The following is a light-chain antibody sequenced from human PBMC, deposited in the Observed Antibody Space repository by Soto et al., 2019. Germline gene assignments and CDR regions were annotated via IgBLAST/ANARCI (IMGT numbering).Light chain of an antibody. CDR2: DAS. J-gene: IGKJ1*01. Sequence: DIQLTQSPSTLSAAVGDSVSITCRAGQNIRNLLAWYQQKPGKAPKPLIFDASTLKTGVPSRFGGSGSGAEFTLTISSLQPDDFATYYCQHYNSYSEAFGQGTKVDIK. CDR1: QNIRNL. V-gene: IGKV1-5*01. CDR3: QHYNSYSEA.